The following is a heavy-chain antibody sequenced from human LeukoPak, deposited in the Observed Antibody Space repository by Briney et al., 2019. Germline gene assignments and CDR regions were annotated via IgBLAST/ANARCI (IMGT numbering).Heavy chain of an antibody. CDR2: ISWNSGSI. J-gene: IGHJ4*02. D-gene: IGHD6-6*01. Sequence: GGSLRLSCAASGFTFGDYAMHWVRQAPGKGLEWVSGISWNSGSIGYADSVKGRFTISRDNAKNSLYLQMNSLRAEDTALYYCAKDISSAARPYYLDYWGQGTLVTVSS. V-gene: IGHV3-9*01. CDR1: GFTFGDYA. CDR3: AKDISSAARPYYLDY.